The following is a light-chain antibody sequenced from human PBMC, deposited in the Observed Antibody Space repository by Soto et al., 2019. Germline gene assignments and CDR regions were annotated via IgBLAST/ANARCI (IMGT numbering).Light chain of an antibody. CDR3: QQFRT. V-gene: IGKV1-5*03. CDR1: QSISSW. J-gene: IGKJ1*01. Sequence: DIQMTQSPSTLSASVGDGVTITCRASQSISSWLAWYQQKPGKAPKLLIYKASSLESGVPSRFSGSGSGTEFTLTISSLQPDDFATYYCQQFRTFGQGTKVDNK. CDR2: KAS.